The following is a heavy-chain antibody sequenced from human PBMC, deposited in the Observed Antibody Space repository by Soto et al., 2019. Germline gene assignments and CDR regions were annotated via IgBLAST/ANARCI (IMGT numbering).Heavy chain of an antibody. CDR1: GFTFNAYT. J-gene: IGHJ4*02. V-gene: IGHV3-43*01. CDR3: AKDSYDILTGQKRYFDS. Sequence: GSLRLSCAASGFTFNAYTMHWVRQAPGKGLEWVSLISWDGGITYYGDSVKGRFTVSRDNSDNSLYLQMTSLRSDDTALYYCAKDSYDILTGQKRYFDSWGQGTLVTVSS. CDR2: ISWDGGIT. D-gene: IGHD3-9*01.